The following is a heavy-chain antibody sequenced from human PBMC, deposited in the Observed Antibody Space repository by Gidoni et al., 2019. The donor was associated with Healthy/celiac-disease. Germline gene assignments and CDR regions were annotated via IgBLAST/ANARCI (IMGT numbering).Heavy chain of an antibody. CDR1: GFTFSSYA. V-gene: IGHV3-23*01. J-gene: IGHJ4*02. D-gene: IGHD5-12*01. CDR2: ISGSGGRT. Sequence: EVQLLESGGGLVQPGGSLRLSCAASGFTFSSYAMSWVRQAPGKGLVWVSAISGSGGRTYYADSVKGRFTISRDNSKNTLYLQMNSLRAEDTAVYYCANGRDGYTYIVDYWGQGTLVTVSS. CDR3: ANGRDGYTYIVDY.